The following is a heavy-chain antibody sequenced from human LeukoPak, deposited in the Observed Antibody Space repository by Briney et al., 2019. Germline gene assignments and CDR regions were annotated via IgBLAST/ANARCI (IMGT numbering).Heavy chain of an antibody. Sequence: GASVKVSCKASGYTFTSYGIHWVRQAPGQRLEWMGWINAGNGNTKYSQKFQGRVTITRDTSASIAYMELSSLRSEDTAVYYCATGVNYYDSYYFDYWGQGTLVTVSS. J-gene: IGHJ4*02. CDR1: GYTFTSYG. D-gene: IGHD3-22*01. CDR2: INAGNGNT. CDR3: ATGVNYYDSYYFDY. V-gene: IGHV1-3*01.